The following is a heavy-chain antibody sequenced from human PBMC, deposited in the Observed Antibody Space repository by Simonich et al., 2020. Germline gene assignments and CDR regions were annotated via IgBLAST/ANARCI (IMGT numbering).Heavy chain of an antibody. CDR3: ARDRYCSGGSCYYFDY. Sequence: QVQLVESGGGVVQPGRSLRLSCAASGFTFSSYGMHWVRQAPGKGLEWVSGIWYDGSNKYYADSVKGRFTISRDNSKNTLYLQMNSLRAEDTAVDYCARDRYCSGGSCYYFDYWGQGTLVTVSS. CDR2: IWYDGSNK. V-gene: IGHV3-33*01. CDR1: GFTFSSYG. D-gene: IGHD2-15*01. J-gene: IGHJ4*02.